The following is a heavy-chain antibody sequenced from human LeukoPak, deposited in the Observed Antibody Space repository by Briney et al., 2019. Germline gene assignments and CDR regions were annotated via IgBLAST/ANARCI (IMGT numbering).Heavy chain of an antibody. D-gene: IGHD6-13*01. Sequence: GGSLRLSCAASGFTYSTYGMHWVRQAPGKGLEWVAFIRNDGTIKYYADSVKGRFTISRDNSKNTLYLQMNSLRAEDTAVYYCAKTGSSSWGYFDYWGQGTLVTVSS. CDR2: IRNDGTIK. CDR1: GFTYSTYG. CDR3: AKTGSSSWGYFDY. J-gene: IGHJ4*02. V-gene: IGHV3-30*02.